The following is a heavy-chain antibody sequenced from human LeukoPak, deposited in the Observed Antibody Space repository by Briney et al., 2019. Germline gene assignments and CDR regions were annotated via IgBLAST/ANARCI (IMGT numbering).Heavy chain of an antibody. Sequence: PSETLSLTCTVSGGSISSGDYYWSWIRQPPGKGLEWIGYIYYSGSTYYNPSLKSRVTISVDTSKNQSSLKLSSVTAADTAVYYCARQDSYYYYYMDVWGKGTTVTVSS. CDR3: ARQDSYYYYYMDV. CDR1: GGSISSGDYY. CDR2: IYYSGST. J-gene: IGHJ6*03. V-gene: IGHV4-30-4*08.